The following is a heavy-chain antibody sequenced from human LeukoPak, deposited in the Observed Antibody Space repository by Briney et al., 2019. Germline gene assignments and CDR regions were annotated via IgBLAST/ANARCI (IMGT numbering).Heavy chain of an antibody. CDR3: ARGVYNYYYTDV. Sequence: PSETLSLTCTVSDASMSSNYWIWVRQPPGRGLEWIGYVFSTGDTTYSPSLESRVTISVDMSENQFSLKLNSVTAADTAVYYCARGVYNYYYTDVWGRGATVTVSS. V-gene: IGHV4-59*01. J-gene: IGHJ6*03. CDR2: VFSTGDT. CDR1: DASMSSNY.